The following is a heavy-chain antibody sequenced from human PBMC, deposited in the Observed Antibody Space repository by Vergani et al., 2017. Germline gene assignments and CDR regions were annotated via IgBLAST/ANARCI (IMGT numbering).Heavy chain of an antibody. CDR1: GGSFSGYY. D-gene: IGHD1-26*01. CDR3: ARSGWERKFDY. Sequence: QVQLQQWGAGLLKPSETLSLTCAVYGGSFSGYYWSWIRQPPGKGLEWIGEINHSGSTNYNPSLKSRVTISVDTSKNQFSLKLSSVTAADTAVYYCARSGWERKFDYWGQGTLVTVSS. V-gene: IGHV4-34*01. J-gene: IGHJ4*02. CDR2: INHSGST.